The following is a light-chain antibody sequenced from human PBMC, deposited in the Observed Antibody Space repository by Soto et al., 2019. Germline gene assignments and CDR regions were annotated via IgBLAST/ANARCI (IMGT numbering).Light chain of an antibody. CDR3: QQRSNWPPPIT. J-gene: IGKJ5*01. CDR1: QSVSSY. V-gene: IGKV3-11*01. Sequence: DTVLTQSPATLSLSPGERATLSCRASQSVSSYLAWYQQKPGQAPRLLIYDASNRATGIPARFSGSGSGTDFTPTISSLEPEDFAVYYCQQRSNWPPPITFGQGTRLEIK. CDR2: DAS.